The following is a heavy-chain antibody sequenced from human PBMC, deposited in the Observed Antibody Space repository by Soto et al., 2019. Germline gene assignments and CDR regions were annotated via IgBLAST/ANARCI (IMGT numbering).Heavy chain of an antibody. CDR2: IYYSGST. Sequence: QVQLQESGPGLVKPSETLSLTCTVSGGSVSSGSYYWSWIRQPPGKGLEWIGYIYYSGSTNYNPSLKSRVTIPVDTSKNQFSLKLSSVTAADTAVYYCARERPEVGGIDYWGQGTLVTVSS. V-gene: IGHV4-61*01. CDR3: ARERPEVGGIDY. J-gene: IGHJ4*02. CDR1: GGSVSSGSYY. D-gene: IGHD3-16*01.